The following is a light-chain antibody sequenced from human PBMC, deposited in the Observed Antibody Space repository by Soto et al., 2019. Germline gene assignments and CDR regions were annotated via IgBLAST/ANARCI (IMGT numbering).Light chain of an antibody. CDR1: QSVGSY. CDR2: DAS. V-gene: IGKV3-11*01. J-gene: IGKJ1*01. Sequence: EIVLTQSPATLSSSPGERATLSCRASQSVGSYLAWYQQKPGQTPRLLIYDASNRATDIPAKFSGSGSGTDFTLTISSLEPEDFAVYYCQQRSNWPVTFGQGTRVEIK. CDR3: QQRSNWPVT.